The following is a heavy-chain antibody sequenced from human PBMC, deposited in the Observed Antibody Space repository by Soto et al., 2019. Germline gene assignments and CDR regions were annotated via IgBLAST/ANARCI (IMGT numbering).Heavy chain of an antibody. CDR1: GYTFTSYD. D-gene: IGHD3-10*01. CDR2: MNPNSGNT. Sequence: QVQLVQSGAEVKKPGASVKVSCKASGYTFTSYDINWVRQATGQGLEWMGWMNPNSGNTGYAQKFQGRVIMTRNTSISTAYMELSSLRSEDTAVYYSARVERGSYCFDYWGQGTLVTVSS. CDR3: ARVERGSYCFDY. V-gene: IGHV1-8*01. J-gene: IGHJ4*02.